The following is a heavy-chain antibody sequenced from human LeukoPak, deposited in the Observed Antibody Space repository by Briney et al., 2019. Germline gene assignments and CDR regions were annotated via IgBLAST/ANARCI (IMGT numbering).Heavy chain of an antibody. J-gene: IGHJ6*03. CDR1: GFSFADAT. CDR2: INWNSGTM. CDR3: ANDPYMDV. Sequence: GRSLRLSCAASGFSFADATMHWVRQVPGKGLEWVSGINWNSGTMGYADSVKGRFTVSRDNAKNSLYLQMNSLKTEDTALYYCANDPYMDVWGKGTTVTVSS. V-gene: IGHV3-9*01.